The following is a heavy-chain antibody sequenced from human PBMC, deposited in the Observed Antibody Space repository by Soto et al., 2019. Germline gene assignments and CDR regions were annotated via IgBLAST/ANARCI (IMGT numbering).Heavy chain of an antibody. D-gene: IGHD3-10*01. J-gene: IGHJ4*02. Sequence: QVQLVQSGAEVKKPGSSVKVSCRASGGTFNSYTFSWVRQAPGQGLEWMGRIIPVLSMSTYAQKFQGRVSLIADKSTNTAYMELYSLSSDDTAVYYCARSYGSGSRPFDYWGQGTLVTVSS. CDR2: IIPVLSMS. CDR1: GGTFNSYT. CDR3: ARSYGSGSRPFDY. V-gene: IGHV1-69*02.